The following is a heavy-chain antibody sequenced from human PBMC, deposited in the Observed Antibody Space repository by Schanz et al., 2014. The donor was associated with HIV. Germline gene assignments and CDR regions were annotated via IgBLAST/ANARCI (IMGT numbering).Heavy chain of an antibody. V-gene: IGHV4-34*01. CDR1: GGSFRAYD. J-gene: IGHJ4*02. CDR2: VRHTGGT. Sequence: QVQLQQWGAGLLKPSETLSLTCAVYGGSFRAYDWTWIRQFPHMGLEWIGGVRHTGGTHYNPSLESRVTMSLDTSKNQFSLKLNAVTAADTGVYYCASLHVEATGTTFGYWGQGTLVTVSS. D-gene: IGHD3-9*01. CDR3: ASLHVEATGTTFGY.